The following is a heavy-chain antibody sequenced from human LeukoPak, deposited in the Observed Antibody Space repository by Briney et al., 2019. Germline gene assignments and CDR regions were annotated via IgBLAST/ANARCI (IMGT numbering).Heavy chain of an antibody. CDR1: GFTFISDS. Sequence: GGSLRLSCAASGFTFISDSMNWGRQAPGKGRGWVSSISSSSSYIYYADSVKGRFTISRDNAKNSLYLQMNSLRAEDPAVYYCARILLPPALCWFDPWGQGNLVHVPS. CDR3: ARILLPPALCWFDP. J-gene: IGHJ5*02. V-gene: IGHV3-21*01. CDR2: ISSSSSYI. D-gene: IGHD2-2*01.